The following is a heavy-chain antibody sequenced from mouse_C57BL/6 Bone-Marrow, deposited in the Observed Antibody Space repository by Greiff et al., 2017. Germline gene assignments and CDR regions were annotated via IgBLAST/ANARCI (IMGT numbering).Heavy chain of an antibody. CDR2: IYPGNSDT. V-gene: IGHV1-5*01. D-gene: IGHD1-1*01. CDR3: TNNYYGSPYYYAMDY. CDR1: GYTFTSYW. Sequence: EVQLQQSGTVLARPGASVKMSCKTSGYTFTSYWMHWVKQRPGQGLEWIGAIYPGNSDTSYNQKFKGKAKLTAVTSASTAYMELSSLTNEDSAVYYCTNNYYGSPYYYAMDYWGQGTSVTVSS. J-gene: IGHJ4*01.